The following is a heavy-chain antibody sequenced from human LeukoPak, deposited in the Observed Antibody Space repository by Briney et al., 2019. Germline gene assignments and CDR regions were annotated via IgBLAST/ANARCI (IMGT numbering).Heavy chain of an antibody. Sequence: ASVSLSFKASWYTFSNYFVHMVRQVPGQGLGRMGAAFPTGGGRRYAQKFQGRPPLTSASSTTKLHMEMRRLTSDDTAVYYCAREAHDSRGSQSGYYCDYWGQGSLVTVSS. J-gene: IGHJ4*02. V-gene: IGHV1-46*01. CDR3: AREAHDSRGSQSGYYCDY. CDR1: WYTFSNYF. CDR2: AFPTGGGR. D-gene: IGHD3-22*01.